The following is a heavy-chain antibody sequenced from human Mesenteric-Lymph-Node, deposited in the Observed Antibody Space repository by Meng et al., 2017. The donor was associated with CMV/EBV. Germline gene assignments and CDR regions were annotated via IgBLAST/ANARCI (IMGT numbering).Heavy chain of an antibody. D-gene: IGHD3-16*01. V-gene: IGHV4-34*01. CDR2: INHSGTT. CDR1: GGSFSGYY. CDR3: ARHPGGGPMDV. J-gene: IGHJ6*02. Sequence: SETLSLTCAVYGGSFSGYYWSWIRQPPGKGLEWIGEINHSGTTNYNPSLDSRVTISVDTSKNQFSLKLSSVTAADTAVYYCARHPGGGPMDVWGQGTTVTVSS.